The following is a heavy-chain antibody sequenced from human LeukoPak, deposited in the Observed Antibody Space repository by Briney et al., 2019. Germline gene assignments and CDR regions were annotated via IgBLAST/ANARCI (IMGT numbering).Heavy chain of an antibody. D-gene: IGHD5-18*01. CDR2: ISGSGGST. CDR1: GFTFSSYA. CDR3: AKMGYGPTLNFDY. Sequence: GGSLRLSCAASGFTFSSYAMSWVRQAPGKGLEWVSAISGSGGSTYYADSVKGRFTISRGNSKNTLYLQMNSLRAEDTAVYYCAKMGYGPTLNFDYWGQGTLVTVSS. J-gene: IGHJ4*02. V-gene: IGHV3-23*01.